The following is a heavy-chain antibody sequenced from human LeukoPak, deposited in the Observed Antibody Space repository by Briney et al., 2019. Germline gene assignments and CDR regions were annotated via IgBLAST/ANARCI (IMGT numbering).Heavy chain of an antibody. D-gene: IGHD2-15*01. CDR1: GFTYIRHV. J-gene: IGHJ4*02. Sequence: GGSLRLSCAASGFTYIRHVMHWVRQAPGKGPEWVAFIRSDGTNKDYADSLKGRFIISRDDSKNTLYLQMNSLRTEDTAVYFFASRPSYSDWGPFDYWGQGTLVTVSS. CDR2: IRSDGTNK. CDR3: ASRPSYSDWGPFDY. V-gene: IGHV3-30*02.